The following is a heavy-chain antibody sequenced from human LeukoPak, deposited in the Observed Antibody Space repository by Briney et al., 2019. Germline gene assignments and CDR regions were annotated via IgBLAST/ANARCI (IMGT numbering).Heavy chain of an antibody. CDR1: GFSLSTSGVG. V-gene: IGHV2-5*02. Sequence: ESGPTLVRPTQTLTLTCTFSGFSLSTSGVGVGWIRQPPGKALEWLALIYWDDDKRYSPSLKSRLTITKDTSKNQVVLTMTNMDPVDTATYYCAHSRQDIVVVVAATRGHDAFDIWGQGTMVTVSS. J-gene: IGHJ3*02. D-gene: IGHD2-15*01. CDR2: IYWDDDK. CDR3: AHSRQDIVVVVAATRGHDAFDI.